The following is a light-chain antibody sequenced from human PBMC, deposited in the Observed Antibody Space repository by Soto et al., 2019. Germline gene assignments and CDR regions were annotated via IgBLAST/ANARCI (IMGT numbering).Light chain of an antibody. Sequence: DIPMTQFPSTLSASVGDRVTITCRASQSISSWLAWYQQKPGKAPRLLIYKASNLESGVPSRFSGSGSGTEFTLTISSLQPDDSATYYCQQYNDNWTFGQGTKVEIK. CDR2: KAS. J-gene: IGKJ1*01. CDR1: QSISSW. CDR3: QQYNDNWT. V-gene: IGKV1-5*03.